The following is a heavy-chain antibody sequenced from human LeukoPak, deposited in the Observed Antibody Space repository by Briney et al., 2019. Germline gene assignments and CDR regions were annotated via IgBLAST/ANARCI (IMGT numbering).Heavy chain of an antibody. CDR2: IYHSGST. CDR1: GGSISSGGYS. Sequence: SQTLSLTCAVSGGSISSGGYSWSCIRQPPGKGLECIGYIYHSGSTYYNPSLKSRITISVDRSKNQFSLKLSFVTAADTAVYYCAIVNGWYSYGMDVWGQGTTVTVSS. J-gene: IGHJ6*02. CDR3: AIVNGWYSYGMDV. V-gene: IGHV4-30-2*01. D-gene: IGHD6-19*01.